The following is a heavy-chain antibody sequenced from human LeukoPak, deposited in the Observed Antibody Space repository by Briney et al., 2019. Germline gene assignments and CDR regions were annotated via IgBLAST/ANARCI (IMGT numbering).Heavy chain of an antibody. J-gene: IGHJ4*02. Sequence: GGSLRLSCAASGFTFSSYAMHWVRPAPGKGLEWGAVIPYDGSNKYYADSVKGRFTISRDNSKNTLYLQINSLRAEDTAVYYCARDPPALGYYDSSGPPGYWGQGTLVTVSS. D-gene: IGHD3-22*01. CDR3: ARDPPALGYYDSSGPPGY. CDR1: GFTFSSYA. V-gene: IGHV3-30*04. CDR2: IPYDGSNK.